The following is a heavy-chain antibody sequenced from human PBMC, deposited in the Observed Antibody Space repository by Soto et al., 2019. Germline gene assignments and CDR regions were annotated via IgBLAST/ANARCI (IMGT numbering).Heavy chain of an antibody. CDR2: ISAYNGNT. D-gene: IGHD3-9*01. Sequence: ASVKVSCKASGYTFTSYGISWVRQAPGQGLEWMGWISAYNGNTNYAQKLQGRVTMTTDTFTSTAYMELRSLRSDDTAVYYCARDFEYYDILTGYATRFDPWGQGTLVTVSS. CDR3: ARDFEYYDILTGYATRFDP. CDR1: GYTFTSYG. J-gene: IGHJ5*02. V-gene: IGHV1-18*01.